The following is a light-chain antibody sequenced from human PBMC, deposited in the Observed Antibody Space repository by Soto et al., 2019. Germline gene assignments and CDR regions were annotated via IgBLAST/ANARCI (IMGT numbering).Light chain of an antibody. CDR3: QQRSNWPPFT. CDR1: QSVSSY. Sequence: EIVLTQSPATLSLSPGERATLSCRASQSVSSYLSWYQQKPGQAPRLLIYDASNRATGIPARFSGSGSETDFTLTISSLEPEDLAFYYCQQRSNWPPFTFGPGTKVDIK. J-gene: IGKJ3*01. V-gene: IGKV3-11*01. CDR2: DAS.